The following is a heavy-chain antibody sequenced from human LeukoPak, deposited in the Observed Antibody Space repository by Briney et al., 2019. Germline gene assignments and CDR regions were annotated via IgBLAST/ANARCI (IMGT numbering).Heavy chain of an antibody. CDR1: GGSISSGSYY. CDR2: IYTSGST. V-gene: IGHV4-61*02. Sequence: SEALSLTCTVSGGSISSGSYYWSWIRQPAGKGLEWIGRIYTSGSTNYNPSLKSRVTISVDTSKNQFSLKLSSVTAADTAVYYCARRSLAVADDYWGQGTLVTVSS. D-gene: IGHD6-19*01. J-gene: IGHJ4*02. CDR3: ARRSLAVADDY.